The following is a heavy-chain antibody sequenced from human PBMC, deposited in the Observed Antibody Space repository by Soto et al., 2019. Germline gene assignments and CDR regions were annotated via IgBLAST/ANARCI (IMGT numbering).Heavy chain of an antibody. CDR3: ARGGRYYGSWSPPRPDC. CDR2: MNPNSGNT. Sequence: QVQLVQSGAEVKKPGASVKVSCKASGYTFTSYDINWVRQATGQGLEWMGWMNPNSGNTGYAQKFQGRVTMTRNTSISTAYMELSSLRAQGTAVYYCARGGRYYGSWSPPRPDCWGQGTLVTVSS. V-gene: IGHV1-8*01. CDR1: GYTFTSYD. J-gene: IGHJ4*02. D-gene: IGHD3-10*01.